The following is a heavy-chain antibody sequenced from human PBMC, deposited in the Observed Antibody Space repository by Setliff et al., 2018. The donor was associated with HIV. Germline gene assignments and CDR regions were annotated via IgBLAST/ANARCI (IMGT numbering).Heavy chain of an antibody. J-gene: IGHJ6*03. V-gene: IGHV4-4*07. CDR3: ALTAHNLLRGYMDV. CDR1: GGPVSTYY. D-gene: IGHD7-27*01. CDR2: FYVGGDT. Sequence: SETLSLTCTVSGGPVSTYYWSWIRQPAGKGLEWIGRFYVGGDTNYNPSLKSRVTMSVDTSKKQFSLKLKSVTAADAAVYYCALTAHNLLRGYMDVWGKGTKVTVSS.